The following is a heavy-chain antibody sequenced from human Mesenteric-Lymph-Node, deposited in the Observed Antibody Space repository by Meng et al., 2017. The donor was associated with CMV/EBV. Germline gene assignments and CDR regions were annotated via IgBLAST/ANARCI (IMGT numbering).Heavy chain of an antibody. Sequence: YTNYDINWVRQAPGQGPEWMGWMNPTSGNTHYAQEFQGRITMVSDPSIATAYMELSSLRSEDTAVYYCARGRDKRRIPAAFNHGFDIWGQGTMVTVSS. CDR2: MNPTSGNT. J-gene: IGHJ3*02. CDR1: YTNYD. CDR3: ARGRDKRRIPAAFNHGFDI. D-gene: IGHD6-13*01. V-gene: IGHV1-8*01.